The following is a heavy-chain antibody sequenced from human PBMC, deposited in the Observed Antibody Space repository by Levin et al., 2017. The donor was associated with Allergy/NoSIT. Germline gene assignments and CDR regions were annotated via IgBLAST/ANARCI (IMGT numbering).Heavy chain of an antibody. V-gene: IGHV1-8*01. CDR1: GYTFTSYD. Sequence: ASVKVSCKASGYTFTSYDINWVRQATGQGLEWMGWMNPNSGNTGYAQKFQGRVTMTRNTSISTAYMELSSLRSEDTAVYYCARDASYYYYYGMDVWGQGTTVTVSS. CDR3: ARDASYYYYYGMDV. J-gene: IGHJ6*02. CDR2: MNPNSGNT.